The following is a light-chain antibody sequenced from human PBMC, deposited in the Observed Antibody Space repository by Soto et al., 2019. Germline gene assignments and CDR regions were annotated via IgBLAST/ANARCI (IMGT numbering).Light chain of an antibody. Sequence: IQMTQSPSSLSASVGDRVTITCRASQDIRKDLAWYQQKPGKAPQILIYGASTLQTGVASRFSGSGSATDFTLTISSLQPEDSTAYYCLQDYNYPFPFCQGTNVDIK. CDR3: LQDYNYPFP. CDR2: GAS. J-gene: IGKJ2*01. V-gene: IGKV1-6*01. CDR1: QDIRKD.